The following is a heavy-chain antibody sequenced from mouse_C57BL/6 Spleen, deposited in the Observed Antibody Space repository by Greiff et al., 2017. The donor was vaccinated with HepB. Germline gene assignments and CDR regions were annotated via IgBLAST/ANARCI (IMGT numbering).Heavy chain of an antibody. CDR2: IRNKANGYTT. CDR3: ARYKGDGNYGWFAY. Sequence: EVKLVESGGGLVQPGGSLSLSCAASGFTFTDYYMSWVRQPPGKALEWVGFIRNKANGYTTEYSASVKCRFTISRDNSQSILYLQMKALRAEDSATYYCARYKGDGNYGWFAYWGQGTLVTVSA. CDR1: GFTFTDYY. D-gene: IGHD2-1*01. V-gene: IGHV7-3*01. J-gene: IGHJ3*01.